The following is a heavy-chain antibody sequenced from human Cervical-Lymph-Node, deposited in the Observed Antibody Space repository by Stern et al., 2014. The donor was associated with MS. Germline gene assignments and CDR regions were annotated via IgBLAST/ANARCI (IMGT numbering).Heavy chain of an antibody. CDR3: TRAVGGVGRE. V-gene: IGHV1-46*01. CDR2: INPNGSVT. CDR1: GYTFTNYY. D-gene: IGHD3-16*01. Sequence: VQLVESGPEVKKPGASVMVSCKTSGYTFTNYYIHWVRQAPGPGLELMGIINPNGSVTASAQKFQGRLTMTRDTSTTTVYMRLITLTSEDTAMYYCTRAVGGVGREWGQGTLVFVSS. J-gene: IGHJ4*02.